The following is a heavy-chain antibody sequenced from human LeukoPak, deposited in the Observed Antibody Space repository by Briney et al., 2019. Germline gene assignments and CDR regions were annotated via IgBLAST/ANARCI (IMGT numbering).Heavy chain of an antibody. CDR3: ARGLTNYYDSSGYYFDY. D-gene: IGHD3-22*01. CDR1: GYTFTSYD. Sequence: ASVKVSCKASGYTFTSYDINWVRQATGQGLEWMGWMNPNSGNTGYAQKFQGRVTMTRNTSISTAYMELSSLRSEDTAVYYCARGLTNYYDSSGYYFDYWGQGTLVTVSS. V-gene: IGHV1-8*01. CDR2: MNPNSGNT. J-gene: IGHJ4*02.